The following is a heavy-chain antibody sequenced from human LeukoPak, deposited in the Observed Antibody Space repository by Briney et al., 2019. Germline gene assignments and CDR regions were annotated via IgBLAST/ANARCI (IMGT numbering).Heavy chain of an antibody. CDR3: AADYGDYASPSD. J-gene: IGHJ4*02. CDR2: SSYDGTNK. CDR1: GFNFRDSA. Sequence: GRSLRLSCAASGFNFRDSAMHWVRQPPGKGLEGVAVSSYDGTNKYYADSVNGRFTISRDNSKNTLFLQMNNLRLEDTAVYYCAADYGDYASPSDWGQGSLVIVSS. V-gene: IGHV3-30*04. D-gene: IGHD4-17*01.